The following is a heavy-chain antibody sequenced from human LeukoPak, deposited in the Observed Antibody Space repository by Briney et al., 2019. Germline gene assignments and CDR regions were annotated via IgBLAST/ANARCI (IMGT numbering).Heavy chain of an antibody. V-gene: IGHV1-2*02. CDR1: GYTFTRYA. CDR2: INPNSGDT. Sequence: GASVKVSCKASGYTFTRYAMNWVRQAPGQGLEWMGWINPNSGDTNYAQKFQGRVTMTRDTSISTAYMELSRLRSDDTAVYYCARDDDSSGYSRYFDLWGRGTLVTVSS. D-gene: IGHD3-22*01. J-gene: IGHJ2*01. CDR3: ARDDDSSGYSRYFDL.